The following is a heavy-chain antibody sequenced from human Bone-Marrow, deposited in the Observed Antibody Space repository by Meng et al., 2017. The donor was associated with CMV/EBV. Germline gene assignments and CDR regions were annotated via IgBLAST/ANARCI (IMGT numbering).Heavy chain of an antibody. J-gene: IGHJ4*02. CDR3: ARGWRLRVDY. V-gene: IGHV4-34*01. D-gene: IGHD4-17*01. CDR2: INHSGST. CDR1: GGSFSGYY. Sequence: SETLSLTCAVYGGSFSGYYWSWIRQPPGKGLEWIGEINHSGSTNYNPSLKSRVTISVDTSKNQFSLKLSSVTAADTAVYYCARGWRLRVDYWGQGTLVTVSS.